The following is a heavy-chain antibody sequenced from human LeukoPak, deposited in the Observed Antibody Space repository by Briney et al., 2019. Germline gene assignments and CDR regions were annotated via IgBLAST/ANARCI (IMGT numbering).Heavy chain of an antibody. CDR2: IRSKAYGGTT. Sequence: GGSLRLSCTASGFTFGDYAMSWVRQAPGKGLEWVGFIRSKAYGGTTEYAASVKGRFTISRDDSKSIAYLQMNSLKTEDTAVYYCTRGRMGTSGTGHGEVDYWGQGTLATVSS. CDR3: TRGRMGTSGTGHGEVDY. CDR1: GFTFGDYA. J-gene: IGHJ4*02. D-gene: IGHD3-10*01. V-gene: IGHV3-49*04.